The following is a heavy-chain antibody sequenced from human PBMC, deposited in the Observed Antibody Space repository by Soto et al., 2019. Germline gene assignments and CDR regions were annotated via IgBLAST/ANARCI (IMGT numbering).Heavy chain of an antibody. D-gene: IGHD3-16*02. CDR2: INHSGNT. CDR1: GGSFSGYY. CDR3: ARETAYDYVWGSYRPAYYGMDV. J-gene: IGHJ6*02. Sequence: SETLSLTCAVYGGSFSGYYWTWIRQPPGKGLEWIGEINHSGNTNYNPSLKGRVSISVDTSKSQFSLTRSSVTAAETAVYCCARETAYDYVWGSYRPAYYGMDVWGQGTTVTVSS. V-gene: IGHV4-34*01.